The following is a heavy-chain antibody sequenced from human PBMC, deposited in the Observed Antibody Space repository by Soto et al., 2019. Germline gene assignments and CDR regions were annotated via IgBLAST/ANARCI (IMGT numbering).Heavy chain of an antibody. CDR3: ARSTYCNGGSCYPQY. CDR2: ISYDGSDR. CDR1: GFTFSDYG. D-gene: IGHD2-15*01. V-gene: IGHV3-30*03. Sequence: GGSLRLSCEGPGFTFSDYGFHWVRQAPGKGLEWVAMISYDGSDRYYRDSVQGRFTISRDDSKNTVFLQMNSLRTEDTAMYYCARSTYCNGGSCYPQYWGPGTLVTVSS. J-gene: IGHJ4*02.